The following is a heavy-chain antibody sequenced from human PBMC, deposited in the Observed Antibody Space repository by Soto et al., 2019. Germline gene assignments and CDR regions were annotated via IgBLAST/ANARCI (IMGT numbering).Heavy chain of an antibody. D-gene: IGHD6-6*01. CDR1: GFTFVTYA. Sequence: QGQVVESGGGGVQPGGALRLSCADSGFTFVTYAMHWVRQAPGKGLVWVAVISEDGSDTEYAESVKGRFSISRDNSMHALFLRLDSVSPEDTAVYRCANDRHHEAFYYFDSWGQGALITVSS. V-gene: IGHV3-30*18. J-gene: IGHJ4*02. CDR2: ISEDGSDT. CDR3: ANDRHHEAFYYFDS.